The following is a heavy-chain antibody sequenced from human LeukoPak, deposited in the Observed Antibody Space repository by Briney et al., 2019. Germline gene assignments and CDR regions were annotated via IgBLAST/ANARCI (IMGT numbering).Heavy chain of an antibody. V-gene: IGHV3-23*01. CDR3: ARTYNSGSGYYNTPYDAFDI. CDR2: ISGSGGST. D-gene: IGHD3-22*01. J-gene: IGHJ3*02. Sequence: GGSLRLSCAASGFTFSSYAMSWVRQAPGKGLEWVSAISGSGGSTYYADSVKGRFTISRDNSKNTLHLQMNSLRAEDTAVYYCARTYNSGSGYYNTPYDAFDIWGQGTMVTVSS. CDR1: GFTFSSYA.